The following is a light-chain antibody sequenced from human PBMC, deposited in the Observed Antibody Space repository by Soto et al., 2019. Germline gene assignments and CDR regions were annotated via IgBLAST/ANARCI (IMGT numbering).Light chain of an antibody. J-gene: IGKJ1*01. CDR3: QQYGSSPQT. CDR2: AAS. Sequence: EILFTQSPGTLSLSPGERATLSCRASQSVSSNYLAWFQQKPGQAPRLLIYAASSRATGIPDRFSGSGSGTDFTLTISRLEPEDFAVYYCQQYGSSPQTFGQGTKVDIK. V-gene: IGKV3-20*01. CDR1: QSVSSNY.